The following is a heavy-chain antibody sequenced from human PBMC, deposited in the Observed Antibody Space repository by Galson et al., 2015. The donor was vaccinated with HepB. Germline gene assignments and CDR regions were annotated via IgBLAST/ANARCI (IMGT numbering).Heavy chain of an antibody. CDR2: ISAYNGNT. Sequence: SVKVSCKASGYTFTSYGISWVRQAPGQGLEWMGWISAYNGNTNYAQKLQGRVTMTTDTSTSTAYMELRSLRSDDTAVYYCASSYSRVGYAFDIWGQGTMVTVSS. CDR3: ASSYSRVGYAFDI. CDR1: GYTFTSYG. J-gene: IGHJ3*02. V-gene: IGHV1-18*01. D-gene: IGHD6-13*01.